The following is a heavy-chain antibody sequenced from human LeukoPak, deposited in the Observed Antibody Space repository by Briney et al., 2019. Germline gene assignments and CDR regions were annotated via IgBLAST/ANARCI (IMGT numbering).Heavy chain of an antibody. CDR2: ISSNGGST. CDR1: GFTFSSYA. CDR3: ARSYGGNSPSAFDI. Sequence: GVLRLSCAASGFTFSSYAMHWVRQAPGKGLEYVSAISSNGGSTYYADSVKGRFTISRDNSKNTLYLQMGSLRAEDMAVYYCARSYGGNSPSAFDIWGQGTMVTVSS. V-gene: IGHV3-64*02. D-gene: IGHD4-23*01. J-gene: IGHJ3*02.